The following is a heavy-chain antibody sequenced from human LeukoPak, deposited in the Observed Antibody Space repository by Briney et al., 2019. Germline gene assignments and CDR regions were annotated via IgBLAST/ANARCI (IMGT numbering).Heavy chain of an antibody. J-gene: IGHJ4*02. CDR1: GFTFSSYA. CDR3: AKNDYGDSAADY. V-gene: IGHV3-23*01. D-gene: IGHD4-17*01. CDR2: ISGSGGST. Sequence: GRSLRLSCAASGFTFSSYAMSWVRQAPGKGLEWVSAISGSGGSTYYADSVKGRFTISRDNSKNTLYLQMNSLRAENTAVYYCAKNDYGDSAADYWGQGTLVTVSS.